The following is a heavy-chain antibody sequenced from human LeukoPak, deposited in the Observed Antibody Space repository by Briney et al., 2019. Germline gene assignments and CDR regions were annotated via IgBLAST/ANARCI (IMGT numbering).Heavy chain of an antibody. V-gene: IGHV4-39*07. CDR1: GGSISSSSYY. Sequence: SETLSLTCTVSGGSISSSSYYWGWIRQPPGKGLEWIGSIYYSGSTNYNPSLKSRVTISVDTSKNQFSLKLSSVTAADTAVYYCARGRSSSWFGNWFDPWGQGTLVTVSS. J-gene: IGHJ5*02. D-gene: IGHD6-13*01. CDR2: IYYSGST. CDR3: ARGRSSSWFGNWFDP.